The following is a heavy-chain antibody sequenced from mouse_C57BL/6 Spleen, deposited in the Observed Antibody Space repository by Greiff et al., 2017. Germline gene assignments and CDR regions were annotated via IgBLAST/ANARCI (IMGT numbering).Heavy chain of an antibody. Sequence: QVQLQQPGAELARPGSSVKLSCKASGYTFTSYWMDWVKQRPGQGLEWIGNIYPSDSETHYNQKFKDKATLTVDKSSSTAYMQLSSLTSEDSAVYYCARKGDGPYYFDYWGQGTTLTVSS. CDR1: GYTFTSYW. D-gene: IGHD2-3*01. J-gene: IGHJ2*01. V-gene: IGHV1-61*01. CDR2: IYPSDSET. CDR3: ARKGDGPYYFDY.